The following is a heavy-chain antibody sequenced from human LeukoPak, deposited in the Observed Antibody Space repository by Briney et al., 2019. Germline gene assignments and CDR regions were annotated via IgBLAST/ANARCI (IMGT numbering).Heavy chain of an antibody. D-gene: IGHD2-2*01. CDR2: IIISGRTK. V-gene: IGHV3-11*04. CDR1: GFTFSDYY. Sequence: GGSLRLSCAASGFTFSDYYMSWIRQAPGKGLEWVSYIIISGRTKYYADSVKGRFTISRDNAKNSLYLQMNSLRAEDTAVYYCARIGHEVPAAIGPRNYMDVWGKGTTVTVSS. J-gene: IGHJ6*03. CDR3: ARIGHEVPAAIGPRNYMDV.